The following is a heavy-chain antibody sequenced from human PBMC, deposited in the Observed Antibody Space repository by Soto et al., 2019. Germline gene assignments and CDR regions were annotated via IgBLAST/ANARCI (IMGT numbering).Heavy chain of an antibody. V-gene: IGHV1-69*13. CDR2: IMPIFRTP. CDR1: GGTFSTSA. D-gene: IGHD1-26*01. Sequence: QVQLEQSGAEVKKPGSSVKVSCKASGGTFSTSAISWVRQAPGQGLEWMGGIMPIFRTPDYAQKFQGRVTITADESTSTAYMELNDPRSDDTAVYYCARDKDRQQLGGNYYMLDVWGQGTTVTVSS. CDR3: ARDKDRQQLGGNYYMLDV. J-gene: IGHJ6*02.